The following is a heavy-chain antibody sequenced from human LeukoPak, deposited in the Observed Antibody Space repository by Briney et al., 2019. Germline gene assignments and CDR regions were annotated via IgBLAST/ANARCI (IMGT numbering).Heavy chain of an antibody. CDR2: IYYSGST. V-gene: IGHV4-59*01. J-gene: IGHJ4*02. CDR3: ARAGPTGTTDY. D-gene: IGHD1-7*01. CDR1: GGSISSYY. Sequence: PSETLSLTCTVSGGSISSYYWSWIRQPAGKGLEWIGYIYYSGSTNYNPSLKSRVTISVDTSKNQFSLKLSSVTAADTAVYYCARAGPTGTTDYWGQGTLVPVSS.